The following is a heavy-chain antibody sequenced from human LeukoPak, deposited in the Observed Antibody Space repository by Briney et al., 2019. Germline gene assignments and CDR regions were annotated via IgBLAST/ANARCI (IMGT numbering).Heavy chain of an antibody. CDR2: ISAYNGNT. Sequence: GASVKVSCKASGYTFTSYGISWVRQAPGQGLEWMGWISAYNGNTNYAQKLQGRVTMTTDTSTSTAYMELRSLRSDDTAVYYCARAEPQNGYYYDSSGYYLYYFDYWGQGTLVTVSS. D-gene: IGHD3-22*01. J-gene: IGHJ4*02. CDR1: GYTFTSYG. V-gene: IGHV1-18*01. CDR3: ARAEPQNGYYYDSSGYYLYYFDY.